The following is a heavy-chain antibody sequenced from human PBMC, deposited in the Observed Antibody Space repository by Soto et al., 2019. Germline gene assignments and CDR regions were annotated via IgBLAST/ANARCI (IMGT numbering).Heavy chain of an antibody. J-gene: IGHJ1*01. CDR2: ISYDGSNK. CDR3: ANTRVVSTFGFQH. D-gene: IGHD3-16*01. CDR1: GFTFSSYG. Sequence: QVQLVESGGGVVQPGRSLRLSCAASGFTFSSYGMHWVRQAPGKGLEWVAVISYDGSNKYYADSVKGRFTISRDNSKNTLYLQMNSLRAEDTAVYYCANTRVVSTFGFQHWGQGTLVTVSS. V-gene: IGHV3-30*18.